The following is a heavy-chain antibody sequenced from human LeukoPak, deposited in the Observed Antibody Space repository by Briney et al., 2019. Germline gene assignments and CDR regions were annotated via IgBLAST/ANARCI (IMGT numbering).Heavy chain of an antibody. CDR3: ARDLWRVVRGVIIPTLPSNNYYFDY. CDR2: ISAYHGNT. Sequence: GASVKVSCKASGYTFTSYGISWVRQAPGQGLEWMGWISAYHGNTNYAQKLQRRVTMTTDTSTSTAYMELRSLRSDDTAVYYCARDLWRVVRGVIIPTLPSNNYYFDYWGQGTLVTVSS. D-gene: IGHD3-10*01. CDR1: GYTFTSYG. J-gene: IGHJ4*02. V-gene: IGHV1-18*01.